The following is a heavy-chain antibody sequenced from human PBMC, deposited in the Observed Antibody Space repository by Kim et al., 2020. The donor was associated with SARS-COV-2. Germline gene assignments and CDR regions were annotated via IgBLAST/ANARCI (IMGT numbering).Heavy chain of an antibody. V-gene: IGHV1-3*01. CDR3: ARARYSSSWYYFDY. D-gene: IGHD6-13*01. J-gene: IGHJ4*02. Sequence: SQKCQGRVTITRDTSASTAYMELSSMRSEDTAVYYCARARYSSSWYYFDYWGQGTLVTVSS.